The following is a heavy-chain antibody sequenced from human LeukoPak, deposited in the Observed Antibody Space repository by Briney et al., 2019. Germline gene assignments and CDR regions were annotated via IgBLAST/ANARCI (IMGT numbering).Heavy chain of an antibody. CDR3: ARLPQEAVAGHDY. D-gene: IGHD6-19*01. CDR2: IYYSGST. J-gene: IGHJ4*02. CDR1: GGSISSSSYY. V-gene: IGHV4-39*01. Sequence: PSETLSLTCTVSGGSISSSSYYWGWIRQPPGKGLEWIGSIYYSGSTYYNPSLKSRVTISVDTSKNQFSLKLSPVTAADTAVYYCARLPQEAVAGHDYWGQGTLVTVSS.